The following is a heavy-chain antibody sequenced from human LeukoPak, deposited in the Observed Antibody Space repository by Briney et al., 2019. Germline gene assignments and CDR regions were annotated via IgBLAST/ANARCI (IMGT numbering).Heavy chain of an antibody. CDR2: INPSGGST. J-gene: IGHJ4*02. D-gene: IGHD4-17*01. V-gene: IGHV1-46*01. Sequence: ASVKVSCKASGYTFTSYYMHWVRQAPGQGLEWMGIINPSGGSTSYAQKFQGRVAITADESTSTAYMELSSLRSEDTAVYYCASSPPGYGVDYWGQGTLVTVSS. CDR3: ASSPPGYGVDY. CDR1: GYTFTSYY.